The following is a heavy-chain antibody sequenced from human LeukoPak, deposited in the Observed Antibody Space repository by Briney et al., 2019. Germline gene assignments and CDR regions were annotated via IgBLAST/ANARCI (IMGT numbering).Heavy chain of an antibody. J-gene: IGHJ5*02. CDR1: GYGFTSYW. V-gene: IGHV5-51*01. Sequence: GESLKISFKGSGYGFTSYWIGWVRQMPGKGREWMGIIYPGDSDTRYSPSFQGQVTISADKSISTAYPQWSSLKASDTAMYYCARPYGAPHNWFDPWGQGTLVTVSS. CDR2: IYPGDSDT. CDR3: ARPYGAPHNWFDP. D-gene: IGHD4/OR15-4a*01.